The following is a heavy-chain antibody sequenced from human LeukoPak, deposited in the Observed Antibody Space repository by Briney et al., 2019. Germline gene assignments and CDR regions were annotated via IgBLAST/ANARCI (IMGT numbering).Heavy chain of an antibody. V-gene: IGHV3-21*06. CDR3: ARAYCSGGSCYSGYYMDV. J-gene: IGHJ6*03. Sequence: KPGGSLRLSCAASAFPFSTYTMHWVRQAPGKGLEWVSSISSSSTFKHYADSLKGRFTISRDNARNSLFLQMNSLRAEDTAVYYCARAYCSGGSCYSGYYMDVWVKGTTVTVSS. D-gene: IGHD2-15*01. CDR2: ISSSSTFK. CDR1: AFPFSTYT.